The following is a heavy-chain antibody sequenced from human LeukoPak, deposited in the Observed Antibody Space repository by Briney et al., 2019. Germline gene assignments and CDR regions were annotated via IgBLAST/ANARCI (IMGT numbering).Heavy chain of an antibody. V-gene: IGHV3-7*01. Sequence: PGGSLRLSCAASGFTFANYWVSWVRQAPGKGLEWVANIRQDGSEKFYVDSVKGRFTISRDNDKSSLYLQMNSLRGEDTAVYFCAGVGGSWELILWGQGTLVTVS. CDR1: GFTFANYW. CDR3: AGVGGSWELIL. J-gene: IGHJ4*02. CDR2: IRQDGSEK. D-gene: IGHD2-15*01.